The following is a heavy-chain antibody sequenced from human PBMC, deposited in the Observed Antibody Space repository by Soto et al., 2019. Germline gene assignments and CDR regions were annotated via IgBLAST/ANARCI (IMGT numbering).Heavy chain of an antibody. Sequence: ETLSLTCTVSGGSISSYYWSWIRQPPGKGLEWIGYIYYSGSTNYNPSLKSRVTISVDTSKNQFSLKLSSVTAADTAVYYCARVSYYYGSGSQPAFDYWGQGTLVTVSS. CDR1: GGSISSYY. D-gene: IGHD3-10*01. CDR2: IYYSGST. CDR3: ARVSYYYGSGSQPAFDY. J-gene: IGHJ4*02. V-gene: IGHV4-59*01.